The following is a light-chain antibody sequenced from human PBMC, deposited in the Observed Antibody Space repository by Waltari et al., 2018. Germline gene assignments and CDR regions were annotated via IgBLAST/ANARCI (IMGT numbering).Light chain of an antibody. V-gene: IGKV2-30*02. Sequence: DVVMTQSPLSLPVTLGEPASISCRSSQSLAHSDGHTYLSWFQQRPGQSPRRLIYKVSHRDSEVPDRFGGSESGTDFTLRISRVEAEDVAIYGCMQSADWPPVTFGGGTKGEIE. J-gene: IGKJ4*02. CDR2: KVS. CDR1: QSLAHSDGHTY. CDR3: MQSADWPPVT.